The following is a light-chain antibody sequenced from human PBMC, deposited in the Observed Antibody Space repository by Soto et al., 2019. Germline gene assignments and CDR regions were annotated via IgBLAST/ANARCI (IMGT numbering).Light chain of an antibody. V-gene: IGLV1-44*01. CDR1: SSNIGTNT. J-gene: IGLJ3*02. Sequence: QPVLTQPPSASGTPGQRVTISCSGSSSNIGTNTVNWYQHLPGTAPKLLIYSNNQRPSGVPDRVSGSKSGTSASLAISGLQSEDEADYYCGGWDDSLNGWVFGGGTKLTVL. CDR2: SNN. CDR3: GGWDDSLNGWV.